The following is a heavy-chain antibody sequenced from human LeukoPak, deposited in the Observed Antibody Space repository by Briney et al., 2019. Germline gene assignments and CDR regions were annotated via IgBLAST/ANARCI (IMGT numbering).Heavy chain of an antibody. D-gene: IGHD3-22*01. CDR2: INHSGST. Sequence: SETLSLTCAVYGGSFSGYYWSWIRQPPGKGLEWIGEINHSGSTNYNPSLKSRVTISVDTSKNQFSLKLSSVTAADTAVYYCASERRLIWPYDSSGYYYDYWGQGTLVTVSS. V-gene: IGHV4-34*01. CDR3: ASERRLIWPYDSSGYYYDY. J-gene: IGHJ4*02. CDR1: GGSFSGYY.